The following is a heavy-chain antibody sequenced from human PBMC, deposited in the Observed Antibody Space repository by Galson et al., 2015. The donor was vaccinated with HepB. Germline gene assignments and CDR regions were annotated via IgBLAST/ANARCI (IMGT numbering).Heavy chain of an antibody. Sequence: SLRLSCAASGFTFSNAWMSWVRQAPGKGLEWVGRIKSKADGGTADYAAPVKGRFTISRDDSKNTLYLQMNSLKTEDTAVYYCTTTTTVTTHYWGQGTLVTVSS. CDR2: IKSKADGGTA. CDR1: GFTFSNAW. CDR3: TTTTTVTTHY. V-gene: IGHV3-15*01. D-gene: IGHD4-17*01. J-gene: IGHJ4*02.